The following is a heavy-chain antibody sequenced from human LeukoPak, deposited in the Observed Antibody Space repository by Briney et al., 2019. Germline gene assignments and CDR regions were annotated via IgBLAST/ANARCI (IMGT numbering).Heavy chain of an antibody. CDR1: GFTFNDYG. D-gene: IGHD4-11*01. J-gene: IGHJ3*02. CDR3: ERVGQECLECNYEYAFDI. V-gene: IGHV3-20*04. CDR2: IKWNGGSR. Sequence: PGGSLRLSCAASGFTFNDYGMSWVRQAPGKGLEWVSGIKWNGGSRVYADSVKGRFTISRDKAKNTLYLQMNSLRAEDTAVYYFERVGQECLECNYEYAFDIWGQGTMVTVSS.